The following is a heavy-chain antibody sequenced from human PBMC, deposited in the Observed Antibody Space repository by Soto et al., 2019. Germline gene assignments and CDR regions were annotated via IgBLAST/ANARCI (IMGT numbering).Heavy chain of an antibody. V-gene: IGHV1-18*01. CDR3: ARDEVPAAVRDPYYYYGMDV. CDR1: GYTFTSYG. J-gene: IGHJ6*02. Sequence: ASVKVSCKASGYTFTSYGISWVRQAPGQGLEWMGWISAYNGNTNYAQKFQGRVTITADESTSTAYMELSSLRSEDTAVYYCARDEVPAAVRDPYYYYGMDVWGQGATVTVSS. CDR2: ISAYNGNT. D-gene: IGHD2-2*01.